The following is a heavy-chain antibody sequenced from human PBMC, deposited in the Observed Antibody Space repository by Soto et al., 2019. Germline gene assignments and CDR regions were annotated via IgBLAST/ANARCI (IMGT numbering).Heavy chain of an antibody. Sequence: ASVKVSCKASGYTFTGYYMHWVRQAPGQGLEWMGWINPNSGGTNYAQKFQGWVTMTRDTSISTAYMELSRLRSDDTAVYYCARGASLFPAAGPRPWFAPWGQGTLVPVSS. CDR3: ARGASLFPAAGPRPWFAP. CDR1: GYTFTGYY. D-gene: IGHD6-13*01. V-gene: IGHV1-2*04. CDR2: INPNSGGT. J-gene: IGHJ5*02.